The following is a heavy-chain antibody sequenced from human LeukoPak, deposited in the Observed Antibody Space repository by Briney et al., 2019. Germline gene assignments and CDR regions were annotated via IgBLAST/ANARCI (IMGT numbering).Heavy chain of an antibody. V-gene: IGHV1-2*02. D-gene: IGHD4-11*01. CDR1: GYTFTGYY. CDR3: ARDLDPSSTYPAEYFQH. CDR2: INPNSGGT. Sequence: ASVKVSCKASGYTFTGYYMHWVRQAPGQGLEWMGWINPNSGGTNYAQKFQGRVTMTRDTSISTAYMELSRLRSDGTAVYYCARDLDPSSTYPAEYFQHWGQGTLVTVSS. J-gene: IGHJ1*01.